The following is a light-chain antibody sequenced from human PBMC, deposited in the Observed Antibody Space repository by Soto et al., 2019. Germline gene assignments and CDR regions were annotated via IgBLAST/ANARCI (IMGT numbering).Light chain of an antibody. CDR2: NAS. CDR1: QSVSTF. V-gene: IGKV3-11*01. Sequence: EIVLTQSPATLSLSPGERAILSCRASQSVSTFLAWFQQKPGQPPRLLIYNASNRATGIPARFSGSGSGTEFTLTISSLQSEDFAVYYCQQYNNWPPWTFGQGTKV. CDR3: QQYNNWPPWT. J-gene: IGKJ1*01.